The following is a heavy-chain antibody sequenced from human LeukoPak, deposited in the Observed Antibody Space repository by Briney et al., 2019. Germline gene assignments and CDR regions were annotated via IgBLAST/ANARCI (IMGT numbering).Heavy chain of an antibody. J-gene: IGHJ4*02. CDR1: GFIFSSFG. D-gene: IGHD2-8*01. CDR3: AKGGARDVWYFAY. CDR2: VRFDGGEK. Sequence: GGSPSLSCAASGFIFSSFGIHWVRQTPGKGLEWVAFVRFDGGEKYYADSVKGRFTVSKDNSKNTLYLQINSLRPDDTAVYYCAKGGARDVWYFAYWGLGVLVTVSS. V-gene: IGHV3-30*02.